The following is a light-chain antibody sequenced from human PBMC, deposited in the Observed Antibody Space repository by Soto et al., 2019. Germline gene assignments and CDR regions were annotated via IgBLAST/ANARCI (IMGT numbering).Light chain of an antibody. Sequence: QSVLTQPASVSDSLGQSITISCTGTSLDVGGSNFVSWYQQHPGKPPKLIIYDVANRPSGVSNRFSGSKSGSTASLIISRLQTEDEADYYCVSYTSSTTYVFGTGTKVTVL. J-gene: IGLJ1*01. CDR3: VSYTSSTTYV. CDR1: SLDVGGSNF. V-gene: IGLV2-14*03. CDR2: DVA.